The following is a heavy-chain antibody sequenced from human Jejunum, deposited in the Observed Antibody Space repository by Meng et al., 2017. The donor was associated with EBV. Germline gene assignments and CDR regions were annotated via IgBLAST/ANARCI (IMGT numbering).Heavy chain of an antibody. CDR2: ISSGSSFI. CDR3: VRDSSFNVH. Sequence: VQLVESGGGLVNPVGSLRLSCAASGFTFSSYSMNWVRQAPGKGLEWVSYISSGSSFIYYADSVKGRFTISRDDAKNSLFLQLNSLRAEDTAVYYCVRDSSFNVHWGQGTLVTVSS. D-gene: IGHD3-16*02. CDR1: GFTFSSYS. J-gene: IGHJ4*02. V-gene: IGHV3-21*02.